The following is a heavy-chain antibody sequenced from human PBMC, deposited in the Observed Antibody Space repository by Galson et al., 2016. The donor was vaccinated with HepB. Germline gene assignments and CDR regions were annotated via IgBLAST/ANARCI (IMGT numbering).Heavy chain of an antibody. CDR3: ARDRQLVGDDAFDI. D-gene: IGHD6-13*01. Sequence: SLRLSCATSGFTFSTFAMHWVRQAPGKGLGWVAIIWFDGSHKYYTDSVRGRFTISRDNSKNTLYLQMNSLRAEDTAVYYCARDRQLVGDDAFDIWGQGTMVTVSS. V-gene: IGHV3-33*01. J-gene: IGHJ3*02. CDR2: IWFDGSHK. CDR1: GFTFSTFA.